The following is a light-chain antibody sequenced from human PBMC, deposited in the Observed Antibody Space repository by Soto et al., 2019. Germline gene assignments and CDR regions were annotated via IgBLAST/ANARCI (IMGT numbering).Light chain of an antibody. Sequence: DIQMTQSPSSLSASVGDRVTITCRASESIARHLNWYQQKPGKAPKLLIYAASSLQHGVPSRFRGGGSGKDFTITISTLPPEDFATYYCQQTYSTLSITFGQGTRLEIK. J-gene: IGKJ5*01. CDR2: AAS. CDR3: QQTYSTLSIT. CDR1: ESIARH. V-gene: IGKV1-39*01.